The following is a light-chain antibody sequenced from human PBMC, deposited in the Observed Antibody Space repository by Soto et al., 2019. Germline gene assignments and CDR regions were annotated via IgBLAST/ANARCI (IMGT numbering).Light chain of an antibody. J-gene: IGKJ1*01. CDR2: GAS. Sequence: IVLTQSPGTLSLSPGERATLSCRASQSVSSNYLVWYQQRPGQAPRLLIHGASSRATGIPDRFSGSGSGTDFTLTISRLEPEDFAVYYCQQYGSSPPWTFGQGTKLEIK. CDR3: QQYGSSPPWT. V-gene: IGKV3-20*01. CDR1: QSVSSNY.